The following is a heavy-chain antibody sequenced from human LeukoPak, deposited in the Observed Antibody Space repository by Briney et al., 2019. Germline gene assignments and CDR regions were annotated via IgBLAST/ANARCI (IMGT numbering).Heavy chain of an antibody. Sequence: GGSLRLSCAASGFTFSDYYMSWIRQAPGKGLEWVSYISSSGSTIYYADSVKGRFTISRDNAKNSRYLQMNSLRAEDTAVNYCASAGYSSGWVDYWGQGTLVTVSS. D-gene: IGHD6-19*01. J-gene: IGHJ4*02. CDR1: GFTFSDYY. CDR2: ISSSGSTI. CDR3: ASAGYSSGWVDY. V-gene: IGHV3-11*01.